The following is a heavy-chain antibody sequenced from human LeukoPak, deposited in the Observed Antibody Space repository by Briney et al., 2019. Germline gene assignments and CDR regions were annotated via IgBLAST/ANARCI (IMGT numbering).Heavy chain of an antibody. J-gene: IGHJ4*02. CDR3: ARGSYYDSSGYPIDY. CDR1: GYTFTGYY. V-gene: IGHV1-2*02. CDR2: INPNSGGT. D-gene: IGHD3-22*01. Sequence: ASVKVSCKASGYTFTGYYMHWVRQAPGQGPEWMGWINPNSGGTNYAQRFQGRVTMTRDTSISTAYMELSRLRSDDTAVYYCARGSYYDSSGYPIDYWGQGTLVTVSS.